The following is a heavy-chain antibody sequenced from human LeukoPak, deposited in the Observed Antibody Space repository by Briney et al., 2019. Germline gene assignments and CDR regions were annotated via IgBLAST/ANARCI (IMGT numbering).Heavy chain of an antibody. J-gene: IGHJ4*02. Sequence: GGSLRLFCAASGFTVSSNYMSWVRQAPGKGLEWVSVIYSGGSTYYADSVKGRFTISRDNSKNTLYLQMNSLRAEDTAVYYCARVTYYDFWIDYWGQGTLVTVSS. CDR1: GFTVSSNY. D-gene: IGHD3-3*01. CDR3: ARVTYYDFWIDY. V-gene: IGHV3-53*01. CDR2: IYSGGST.